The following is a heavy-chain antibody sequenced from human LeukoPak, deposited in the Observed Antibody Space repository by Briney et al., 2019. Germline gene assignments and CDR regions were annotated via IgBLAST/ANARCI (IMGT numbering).Heavy chain of an antibody. D-gene: IGHD3-9*01. CDR3: TSPSGRYFPL. V-gene: IGHV3-48*03. J-gene: IGHJ4*02. CDR2: ISSSGSTI. CDR1: GFTFSSYE. Sequence: GGSLRLSCAASGFTFSSYEMNWVRQAPGKGLEWVSYISSSGSTIYYADSVKGRFTISRDNAKNSLYLQMNSLRAEDTAVYYCTSPSGRYFPLWGQGTLVTVSS.